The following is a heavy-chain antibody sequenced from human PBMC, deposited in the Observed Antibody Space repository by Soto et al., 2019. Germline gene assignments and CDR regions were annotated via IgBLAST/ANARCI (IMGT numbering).Heavy chain of an antibody. CDR3: ARLTPLHESVTGDYYYGMDV. J-gene: IGHJ6*02. Sequence: QVQLQESGPGLVKPSETLSLTCTVSRGSVNRVTYYWSWIRQPTGKGLEWIGNINFSGSTNYNPSSRSRVSISLDTSKVQFSLKLSSVTAAHTVVYYSARLTPLHESVTGDYYYGMDVWGQGTTVTVSS. CDR2: INFSGST. D-gene: IGHD3-16*02. CDR1: RGSVNRVTYY. V-gene: IGHV4-61*01.